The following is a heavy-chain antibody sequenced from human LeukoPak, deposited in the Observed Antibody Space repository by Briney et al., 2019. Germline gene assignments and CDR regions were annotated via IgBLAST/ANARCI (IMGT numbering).Heavy chain of an antibody. CDR1: GFTVSSNY. CDR3: ASSGGGDSSGYYVRGYYYYMDV. J-gene: IGHJ6*03. Sequence: GGSLRLSCVVSGFTVSSNYTSWVRQAPGKGLEWVSVMYSAGFTYYADSVKGRFTISRDNSKNTLNLQMNSLRAEDTAVYYCASSGGGDSSGYYVRGYYYYMDVWGKGTTVTVSS. D-gene: IGHD3-22*01. CDR2: MYSAGFT. V-gene: IGHV3-53*01.